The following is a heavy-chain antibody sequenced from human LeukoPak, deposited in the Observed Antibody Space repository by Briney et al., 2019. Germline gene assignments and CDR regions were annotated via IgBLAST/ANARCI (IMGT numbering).Heavy chain of an antibody. CDR2: IKHRVST. CDR1: RVSILTSSYY. CDR3: GRWVRGYCRSTSCCSFVY. D-gene: IGHD2-2*01. V-gene: IGHV4-39*06. Sequence: SETLLLTCSVSRVSILTSSYYWGWIRQPPGKGLDWLGEIKHRVSTHYTPSLKSHVTISVDKTKNQLPLKLRSVTAGDMAVYYCGRWVRGYCRSTSCCSFVYCGQGTLVTDCS. J-gene: IGHJ4*02.